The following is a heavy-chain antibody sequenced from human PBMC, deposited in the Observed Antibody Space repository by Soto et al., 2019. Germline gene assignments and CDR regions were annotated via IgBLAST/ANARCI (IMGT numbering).Heavy chain of an antibody. CDR2: ISAYNGNT. Sequence: ASVKVSCKASGYTFTSYDINWVRQATGQGLEWMGWISAYNGNTNYAQKLQGRVTMTTDTSTSTAYMELRSLRSDDTAVYYCARDVYSSGWAIRMGTGSTYYYGMDVWGQGTTVTVSS. CDR1: GYTFTSYD. J-gene: IGHJ6*02. V-gene: IGHV1-18*01. D-gene: IGHD6-19*01. CDR3: ARDVYSSGWAIRMGTGSTYYYGMDV.